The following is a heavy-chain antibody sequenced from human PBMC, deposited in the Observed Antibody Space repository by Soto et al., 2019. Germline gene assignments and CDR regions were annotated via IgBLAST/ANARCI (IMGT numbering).Heavy chain of an antibody. Sequence: ASVKVYCKAAGYTFSIYYMHWVRQAPGQGLEWMGWINPFDGSRMFAQSFQGRVTFTRDTSTSTVYMELSGLRSDDTAVYYCSRVDPGETSPFDHWGQGTLVTVSS. D-gene: IGHD3-10*01. CDR2: INPFDGSR. V-gene: IGHV1-46*03. CDR3: SRVDPGETSPFDH. J-gene: IGHJ4*02. CDR1: GYTFSIYY.